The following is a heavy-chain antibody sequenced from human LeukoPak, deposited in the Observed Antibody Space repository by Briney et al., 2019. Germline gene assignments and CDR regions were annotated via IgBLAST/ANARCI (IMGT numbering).Heavy chain of an antibody. CDR3: AKDATYYYDSSGYLGSPPYFDY. CDR2: ISWNSGSI. V-gene: IGHV3-9*01. CDR1: GFTFDDYA. D-gene: IGHD3-22*01. J-gene: IGHJ4*02. Sequence: GGSLRLSCAASGFTFDDYAMHWVRQAPGKGLEWVSGISWNSGSIGYADSVKGRFTISRDNAKNSLYLQMNSLRAEDTALYYCAKDATYYYDSSGYLGSPPYFDYWGQGTLVTVSS.